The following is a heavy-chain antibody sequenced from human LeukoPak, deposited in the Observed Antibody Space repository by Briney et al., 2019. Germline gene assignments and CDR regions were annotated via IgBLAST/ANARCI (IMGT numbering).Heavy chain of an antibody. CDR2: IYYSGST. D-gene: IGHD4-11*01. CDR1: GGSISSYY. V-gene: IGHV4-59*01. CDR3: ARDPTRSGLDY. Sequence: SETLSLTCTVSGGSISSYYWSWIRQPPGKGLEWIGYIYYSGSTNYNPSLKSRVTISVDTSKNQFSPKLSSVTAADTAVYYCARDPTRSGLDYWGQGTLVTVSS. J-gene: IGHJ4*02.